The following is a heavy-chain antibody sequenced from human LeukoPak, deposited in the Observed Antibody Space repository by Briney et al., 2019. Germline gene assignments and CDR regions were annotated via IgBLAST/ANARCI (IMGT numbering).Heavy chain of an antibody. J-gene: IGHJ3*02. CDR1: GFTFSTYV. CDR3: ARVSTNDRRNAFDI. V-gene: IGHV3-64*01. D-gene: IGHD2-8*01. CDR2: ITGDGGYT. Sequence: PGGSLRLSCAGSGFTFSTYVMQWVRQAPGKGLEYVSAITGDGGYTYYANSVKGRFTISRDNSKKTLYLQMGSLRADDMAVYYCARVSTNDRRNAFDIWGQGTMVTVSS.